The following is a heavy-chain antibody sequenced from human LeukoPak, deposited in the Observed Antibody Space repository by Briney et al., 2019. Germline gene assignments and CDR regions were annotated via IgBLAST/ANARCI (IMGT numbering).Heavy chain of an antibody. CDR3: ARSDSGSYSPSFDY. Sequence: SVKVSCKASGGTFSSYAISWVRQAPGQGLEWMGGIIPIFGTANYAQKFQGRVTITTDESTSTAYMELSGLRSEDTAVYYCARSDSGSYSPSFDYWGQGTLVTVSS. CDR1: GGTFSSYA. J-gene: IGHJ4*02. V-gene: IGHV1-69*05. CDR2: IIPIFGTA. D-gene: IGHD1-26*01.